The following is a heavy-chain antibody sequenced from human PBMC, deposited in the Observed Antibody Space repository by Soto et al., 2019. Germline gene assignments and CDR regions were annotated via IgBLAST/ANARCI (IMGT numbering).Heavy chain of an antibody. CDR1: GGSISSSSYY. D-gene: IGHD3-9*01. CDR2: IYYSGST. CDR3: ARGPPRYYDILTGYYGYYGMDV. J-gene: IGHJ6*02. Sequence: TLSLTCTVSGGSISSSSYYWGWIRQPPGKGLEWIGSIYYSGSTYYNPSLKSRVTISVDTSKNQFSLKLSSVTAADTAVYYRARGPPRYYDILTGYYGYYGMDVWGQGTTVTVSS. V-gene: IGHV4-39*01.